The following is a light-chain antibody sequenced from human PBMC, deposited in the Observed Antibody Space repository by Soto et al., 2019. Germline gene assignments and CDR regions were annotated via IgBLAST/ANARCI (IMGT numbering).Light chain of an antibody. CDR1: SSDVGGYNF. CDR3: SSYTSSSTQV. J-gene: IGLJ1*01. CDR2: DVS. Sequence: QSALTQPASVSGSPGQSITISCTGTSSDVGGYNFVSWYQQHPGKAPKFLIYDVSNRPSGVSTRFSGSKSGNTASLTISGFQAEDEADYYCSSYTSSSTQVFGTGTKVTVL. V-gene: IGLV2-14*03.